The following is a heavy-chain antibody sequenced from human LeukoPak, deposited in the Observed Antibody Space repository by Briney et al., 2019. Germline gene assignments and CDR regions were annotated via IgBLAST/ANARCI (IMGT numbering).Heavy chain of an antibody. Sequence: SETLSLTCTVSGGSISSYYWSWIRQPPGKGLEWIGYIYYSGSTNYNPSLKSRVTISVDTSKNQFSLKLSSVTAADTAVYYCARDSSSSVSDDAFDIWGQGTMVTVSS. CDR2: IYYSGST. CDR1: GGSISSYY. V-gene: IGHV4-59*01. D-gene: IGHD6-6*01. CDR3: ARDSSSSVSDDAFDI. J-gene: IGHJ3*02.